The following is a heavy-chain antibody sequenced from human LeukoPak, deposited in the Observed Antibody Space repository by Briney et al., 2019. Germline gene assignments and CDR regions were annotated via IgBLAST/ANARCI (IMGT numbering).Heavy chain of an antibody. J-gene: IGHJ3*01. D-gene: IGHD4-11*01. V-gene: IGHV3-23*01. CDR3: GRDPHGNYVGAFDF. CDR2: IVVIGIYT. Sequence: RGSPRLSPVASEVTSATYTMATVPATPRERLERVSSIVVIGIYTNNDQSVRDRFSVSRDNTNNTLYLQMNSLKAKDTSVYYCGRDPHGNYVGAFDFWGQGTLVSVSS. CDR1: EVTSATYT.